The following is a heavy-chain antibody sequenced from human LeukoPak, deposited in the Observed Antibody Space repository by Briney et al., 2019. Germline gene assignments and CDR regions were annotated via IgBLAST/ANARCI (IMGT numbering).Heavy chain of an antibody. Sequence: SETLSLTCAVSGYSISSGYYWGWIRQPPGKGLEWIGIIYYSGSTYYNPSLKSRVTISVDTSKNQFSLKLSSVTAADTAVYYCASSTSWAAAAGDYWGQGTLVTVSS. V-gene: IGHV4-38-2*01. D-gene: IGHD6-13*01. J-gene: IGHJ4*02. CDR1: GYSISSGYY. CDR2: IYYSGST. CDR3: ASSTSWAAAAGDY.